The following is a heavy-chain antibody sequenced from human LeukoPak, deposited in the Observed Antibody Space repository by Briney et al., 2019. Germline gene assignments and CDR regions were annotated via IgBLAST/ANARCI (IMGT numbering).Heavy chain of an antibody. CDR1: GVSISSSNSY. CDR2: IYYSGNT. Sequence: PSETLSLTCTVSGVSISSSNSYWGWIRQPPGKGLEWIGSIYYSGNTYYNPSLKSRVTISVDTSKNQFSLKLNSVTAADTAVYYCARRNSGYFSARPKYYYYMDVWGKGTTVTISS. D-gene: IGHD3-22*01. V-gene: IGHV4-39*07. CDR3: ARRNSGYFSARPKYYYYMDV. J-gene: IGHJ6*03.